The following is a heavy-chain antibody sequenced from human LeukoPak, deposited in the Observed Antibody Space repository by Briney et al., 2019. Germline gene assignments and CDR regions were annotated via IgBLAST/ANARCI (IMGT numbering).Heavy chain of an antibody. CDR3: ARDRGITMVRGVIDY. CDR2: ISAYNGNT. Sequence: GSSVKVSCKASGYTLTSYGISWVGQAPGQGREGMGWISAYNGNTNYAQKLQGRVTMTTDTPTSTAYMELRSLRSDDTAVYYCARDRGITMVRGVIDYWGQGTLVTVSS. CDR1: GYTLTSYG. V-gene: IGHV1-18*04. J-gene: IGHJ4*02. D-gene: IGHD3-10*01.